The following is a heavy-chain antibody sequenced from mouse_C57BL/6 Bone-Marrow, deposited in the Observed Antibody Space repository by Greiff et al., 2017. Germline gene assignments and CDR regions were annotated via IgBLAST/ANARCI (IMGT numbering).Heavy chain of an antibody. CDR3: ARDYYGSSYVG. J-gene: IGHJ2*01. CDR2: IYPRSGNT. D-gene: IGHD1-1*01. Sequence: VQVVESGAELARPGASVKLSCKASGYTFTSYGISWVKQRTGQGLEWIGEIYPRSGNTYYNEKFKGKATLTADKSSSTAYMELRSLTSEDSAVYFCARDYYGSSYVGWGQGTTLTVSS. V-gene: IGHV1-81*01. CDR1: GYTFTSYG.